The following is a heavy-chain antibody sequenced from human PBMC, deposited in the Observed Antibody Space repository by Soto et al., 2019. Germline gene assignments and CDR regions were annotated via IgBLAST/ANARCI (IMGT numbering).Heavy chain of an antibody. V-gene: IGHV3-33*01. CDR3: ARDPQDDILTGYYEDAFDI. CDR1: GFTFSSYG. Sequence: GGSLRLSCAASGFTFSSYGMHWVRQAPGKGLEWVAVIWYDGSNKYYADSVKGRFTISRDNSKNTLYLQMNSLRAEDTAVYYWARDPQDDILTGYYEDAFDIWGQGTMVTVSS. CDR2: IWYDGSNK. J-gene: IGHJ3*02. D-gene: IGHD3-9*01.